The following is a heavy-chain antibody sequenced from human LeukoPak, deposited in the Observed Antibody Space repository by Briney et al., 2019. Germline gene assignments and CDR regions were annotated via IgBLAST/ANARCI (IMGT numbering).Heavy chain of an antibody. CDR3: ARNDILTGYCFDY. Sequence: SQTLSLTCTVSGGSISSGSYFWSWIRQPAGKGLEWVGRIYGSGSTNYNPSLKSRVTISVDTSKNQFSLKLSSVTAADTAVYYCARNDILTGYCFDYWGQGTLVTVSS. CDR1: GGSISSGSYF. J-gene: IGHJ4*02. CDR2: IYGSGST. D-gene: IGHD3-9*01. V-gene: IGHV4-61*02.